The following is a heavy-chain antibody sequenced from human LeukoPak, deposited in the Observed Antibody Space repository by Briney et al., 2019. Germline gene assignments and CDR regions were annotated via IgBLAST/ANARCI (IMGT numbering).Heavy chain of an antibody. V-gene: IGHV5-51*01. CDR1: GYSFTSYW. CDR2: IYPGDSDT. D-gene: IGHD3-22*01. Sequence: GEPLQISCKGSGYSFTSYWIGWVRQMPGKGLEWMGIIYPGDSDTRYSPSFQGQVTISADKSISTAYLQWSSLKASDTAMYYCARQTSDYYDSSGYYAFDYWGQGTLVTVSS. CDR3: ARQTSDYYDSSGYYAFDY. J-gene: IGHJ4*02.